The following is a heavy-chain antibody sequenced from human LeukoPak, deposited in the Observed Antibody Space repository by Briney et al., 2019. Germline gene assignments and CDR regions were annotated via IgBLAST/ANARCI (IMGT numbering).Heavy chain of an antibody. V-gene: IGHV3-30*18. J-gene: IGHJ4*02. CDR2: ISYDGSIK. D-gene: IGHD5-12*01. CDR3: AKDGAWLRFDD. Sequence: GGSLRLSCAASGFTFSSYGMHWVRQAPGKGLEWVAVISYDGSIKYYADSVKGRFTISRDNSKNTLYLQMKNLRADDTAVYYCAKDGAWLRFDDWGQGILVSVSS. CDR1: GFTFSSYG.